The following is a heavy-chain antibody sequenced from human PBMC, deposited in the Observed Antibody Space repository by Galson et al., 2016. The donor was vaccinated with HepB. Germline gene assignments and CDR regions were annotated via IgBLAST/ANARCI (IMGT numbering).Heavy chain of an antibody. CDR3: ASLLTRYSYASDTPSDY. CDR2: IYYTGIT. D-gene: IGHD3-16*01. J-gene: IGHJ4*02. V-gene: IGHV4-31*03. Sequence: TLSLTCTVSGDSISSGGYYWSWIRQRPGKGLEWIGYIYYTGITYYNPSLKSRVIISVDTSKNQFSLKLTSVTAADTAVYYCASLLTRYSYASDTPSDYWGQGTLVTVSS. CDR1: GDSISSGGYY.